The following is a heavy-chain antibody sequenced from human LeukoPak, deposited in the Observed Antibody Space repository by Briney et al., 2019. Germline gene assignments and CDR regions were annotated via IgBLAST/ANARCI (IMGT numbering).Heavy chain of an antibody. J-gene: IGHJ5*02. Sequence: PGGSLRLSCAASGFTFSSYEMNWVRQAPGKGLEWVSCISSSGSTIYYADSVKGRFTISRDNAKNSLYLQMNSLRAEDTAVYYCARDGWLLGYCSSTSCTSAINWFDPWGQGTLVTVSS. CDR1: GFTFSSYE. D-gene: IGHD2-2*01. CDR2: ISSSGSTI. V-gene: IGHV3-48*03. CDR3: ARDGWLLGYCSSTSCTSAINWFDP.